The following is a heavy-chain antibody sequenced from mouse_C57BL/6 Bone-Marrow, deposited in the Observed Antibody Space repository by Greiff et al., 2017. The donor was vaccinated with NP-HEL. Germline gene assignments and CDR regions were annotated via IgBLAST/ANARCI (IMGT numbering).Heavy chain of an antibody. CDR1: GFTFTDYY. Sequence: EVHLVESGGGLVQPGGSLSLSCAASGFTFTDYYMSWVRQPPGKALEWLGFIRNKANGYTTEYSASVKGRFTISRDNSQSILYLQMNALRAEDSATYYCARSGITTVPFDYWGQGTTLTVSS. V-gene: IGHV7-3*01. J-gene: IGHJ2*01. CDR2: IRNKANGYTT. CDR3: ARSGITTVPFDY. D-gene: IGHD1-1*01.